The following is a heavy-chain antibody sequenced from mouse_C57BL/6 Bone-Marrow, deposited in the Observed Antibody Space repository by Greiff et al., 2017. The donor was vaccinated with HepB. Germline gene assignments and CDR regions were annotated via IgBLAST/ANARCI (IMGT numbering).Heavy chain of an antibody. V-gene: IGHV2-6*01. CDR1: GFSLTSYG. CDR2: IWGVGST. D-gene: IGHD4-1*01. J-gene: IGHJ4*01. Sequence: VKLQESGPGLVAPSQSLSITCTVSGFSLTSYGVDWVRQSPGKGLEWLGVIWGVGSTNYNSALKSRLSISKDNSKSQVFLKMNSLQTDDTAMYYCASDSGTGAMDYWGQGTSVTVSS. CDR3: ASDSGTGAMDY.